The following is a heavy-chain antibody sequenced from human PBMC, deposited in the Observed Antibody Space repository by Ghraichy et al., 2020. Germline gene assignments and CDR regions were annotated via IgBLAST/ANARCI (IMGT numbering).Heavy chain of an antibody. D-gene: IGHD5-18*01. Sequence: GGSLRLSCAASGFTVSTNYMSWVRQAPGRGLEWVSVIYSGGNTHYADSVKGRFIISRDSSENALYLQMNSLRAEDTALYYCARAAGEYRGYGYWGQGTLVTVYS. J-gene: IGHJ4*02. CDR2: IYSGGNT. V-gene: IGHV3-53*01. CDR3: ARAAGEYRGYGY. CDR1: GFTVSTNY.